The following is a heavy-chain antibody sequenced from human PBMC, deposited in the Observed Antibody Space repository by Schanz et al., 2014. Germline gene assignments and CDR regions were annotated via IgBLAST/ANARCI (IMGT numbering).Heavy chain of an antibody. CDR1: GITFSDYA. CDR3: ARDRVISSAFYFDF. Sequence: EVQLLESGGALEQPGGSLRLSCAASGITFSDYAMSWVRQAPGKGLEWVSGIDGSGPKTYYADSVKGRFTVSRDNSKDTVFLQMNALRVEDTAIYYCARDRVISSAFYFDFWGQGILVTVSS. D-gene: IGHD3-22*01. J-gene: IGHJ4*02. V-gene: IGHV3-23*01. CDR2: IDGSGPKT.